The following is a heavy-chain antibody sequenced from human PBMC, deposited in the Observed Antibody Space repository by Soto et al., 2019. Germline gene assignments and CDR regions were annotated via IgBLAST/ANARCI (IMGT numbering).Heavy chain of an antibody. J-gene: IGHJ6*02. V-gene: IGHV5-51*01. CDR2: IYPGDSDT. CDR1: GYSFTSYW. D-gene: IGHD3-22*01. CDR3: ARLPPYSYYDSSGYPYYYYYGMDV. Sequence: PGESLKISCKGSGYSFTSYWIGWVRQMPGKGLEWMGIIYPGDSDTRYSPSFQGQVTISADKSISTAYLQWSSLKASDTAMYYCARLPPYSYYDSSGYPYYYYYGMDVWGQGTTVTVSS.